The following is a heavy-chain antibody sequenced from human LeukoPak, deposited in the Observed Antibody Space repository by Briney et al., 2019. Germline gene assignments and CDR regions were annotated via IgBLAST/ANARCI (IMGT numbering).Heavy chain of an antibody. CDR3: ARDGDYYDSSGYLDY. CDR1: GNYW. CDR2: INSDGSWT. Sequence: GGSLRLSCAASGNYWMHWVRQAPGKGLVWVSHINSDGSWTSYADSVKGRFTISKDNAKNTVYLQMNNLRAEDTAVYYCARDGDYYDSSGYLDYWGQGTLVTVSS. V-gene: IGHV3-74*01. J-gene: IGHJ4*02. D-gene: IGHD3-22*01.